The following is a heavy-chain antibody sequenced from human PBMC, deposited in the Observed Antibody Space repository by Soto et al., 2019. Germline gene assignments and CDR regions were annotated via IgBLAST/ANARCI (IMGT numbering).Heavy chain of an antibody. D-gene: IGHD1-26*01. CDR2: INHSGST. Sequence: QVQLQQWGAGLLKPSETLSLTCAVYGGSFSGYYLSWIRQPPGKGLEWIGEINHSGSTNYNPSLKSRVSIAVDTSKNQFSLKLSSVTAADTAVYYCARGTSGSYDFYFDYWGQGTLVTVSS. V-gene: IGHV4-34*01. J-gene: IGHJ4*02. CDR3: ARGTSGSYDFYFDY. CDR1: GGSFSGYY.